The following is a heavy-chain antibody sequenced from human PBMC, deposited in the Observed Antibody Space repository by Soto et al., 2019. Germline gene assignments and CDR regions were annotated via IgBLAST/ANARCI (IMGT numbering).Heavy chain of an antibody. CDR3: TTAKRSGYSYGPPRLRSV. V-gene: IGHV3-15*07. J-gene: IGHJ4*02. CDR1: SVSNAW. CDR2: IKSKTDGGTT. Sequence: SVSNAWMNWVRQAPGKGLEWVGRIKSKTDGGTTEYAARVKGRFTISRDDSKNTMYLQMNSLKTEDTAVYYYTTAKRSGYSYGPPRLRSVWGQGTLVTVSS. D-gene: IGHD5-18*01.